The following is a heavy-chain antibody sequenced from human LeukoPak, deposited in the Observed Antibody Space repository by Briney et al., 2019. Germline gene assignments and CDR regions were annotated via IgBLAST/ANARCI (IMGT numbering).Heavy chain of an antibody. V-gene: IGHV3-33*01. D-gene: IGHD1-26*01. CDR1: GLTFRNYG. CDR2: IWYDGSNK. J-gene: IGHJ4*02. Sequence: GKSLRLSCAASGLTFRNYGMHWVRQAPGKGLEWVAVIWYDGSNKYYAASVKGRFTISRDNSKDTLYLQMNSLRAEDTAVYYWATYRNSGKYYDYWGQGTLVTVSS. CDR3: ATYRNSGKYYDY.